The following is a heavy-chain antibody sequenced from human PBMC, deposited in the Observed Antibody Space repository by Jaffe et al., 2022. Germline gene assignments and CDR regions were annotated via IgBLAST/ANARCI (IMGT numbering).Heavy chain of an antibody. V-gene: IGHV4-59*01. CDR3: ARTGSPGGYFSR. Sequence: QVQLQESGPGLVKPSETLSLTCTVSGGSISSYYWSWIRQPPGKGLEWIGYIYYSGSTNYNPSLKSRVTISVDTSKNQFSLKLSSVTAADTAVYYCARTGSPGGYFSRWGQGTMVTVSS. CDR1: GGSISSYY. CDR2: IYYSGST. D-gene: IGHD5-12*01. J-gene: IGHJ3*01.